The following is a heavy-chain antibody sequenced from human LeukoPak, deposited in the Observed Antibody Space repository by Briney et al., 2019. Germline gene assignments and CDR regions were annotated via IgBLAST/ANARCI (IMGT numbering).Heavy chain of an antibody. CDR3: AREQPLRRYFDY. CDR2: INPNSGGT. J-gene: IGHJ4*02. CDR1: GYTFTGYY. D-gene: IGHD4-17*01. V-gene: IGHV1-2*02. Sequence: ASVKVSCKASGYTFTGYYMHWVRQAPGQVLGWMRWINPNSGGTNYAQKFQGRVTMTRDTSISTAYMELSRLRSDDTAVYYCAREQPLRRYFDYWGQGTLVTVSS.